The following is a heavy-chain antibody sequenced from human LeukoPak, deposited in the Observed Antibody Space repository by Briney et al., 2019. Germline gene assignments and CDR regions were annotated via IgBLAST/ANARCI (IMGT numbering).Heavy chain of an antibody. CDR1: GFTFSNYW. V-gene: IGHV3-7*02. Sequence: PGGSLRLSCACSGFTFSNYWMTWVRQAPGKGLEGVGNMKQDGSEKHYVDSVKGRFIISIENGKNSLYLQMNNLTARDRSGYFFWRSDRDSEYTNMDYWGQGALVTVSS. CDR3: WRSDRDSEYTNMDY. D-gene: IGHD5-18*01. CDR2: MKQDGSEK. J-gene: IGHJ4*02.